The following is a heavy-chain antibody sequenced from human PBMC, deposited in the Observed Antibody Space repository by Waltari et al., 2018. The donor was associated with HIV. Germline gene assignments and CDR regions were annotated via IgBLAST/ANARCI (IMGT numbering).Heavy chain of an antibody. J-gene: IGHJ4*01. CDR1: GYSLTQLS. V-gene: IGHV1-24*01. CDR2: FDPEGDET. D-gene: IGHD3-9*01. Sequence: QVVLLESGAEVKQPGGSVKVSCQVAGYSLTQLSMHWVRQVPGKGLGWMVGFDPEGDETIYEQKFQGRLSMTEDTSTDTAYMELRGLRSDDTAVYYCASNDRPVYFFDYWSHGTLVTVSS. CDR3: ASNDRPVYFFDY.